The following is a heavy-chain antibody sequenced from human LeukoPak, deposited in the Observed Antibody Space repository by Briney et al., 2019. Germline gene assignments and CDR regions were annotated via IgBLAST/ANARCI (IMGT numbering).Heavy chain of an antibody. Sequence: GGSLRLSCAASGFTFSVYWMRWVRQAPGKGVGWVSRSQGGVSSTSYEGSVRGRFTNSRDDATSTRYLQMNSLRAENTAVYSCARSGWPYYFNSWGQGPLVTVSS. J-gene: IGHJ4*02. CDR3: ARSGWPYYFNS. V-gene: IGHV3-74*01. D-gene: IGHD3-22*01. CDR1: GFTFSVYW. CDR2: SQGGVSST.